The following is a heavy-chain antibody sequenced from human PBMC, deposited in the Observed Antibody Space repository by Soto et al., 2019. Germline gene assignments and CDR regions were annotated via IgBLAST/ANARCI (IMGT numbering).Heavy chain of an antibody. CDR3: ARAWFEVSQDAVLDS. J-gene: IGHJ4*02. CDR1: GFNFSTYA. D-gene: IGHD3-10*01. CDR2: IWFDGSHQ. Sequence: QVQLVESGGGVVQPGRSLRLSCAASGFNFSTYAMHWVRQAPGKGLEWVAVIWFDGSHQYYAESVRGRFTISRDNSKNMLYLQMDSLRAEDTAVYFCARAWFEVSQDAVLDSWGQGSPVTVSS. V-gene: IGHV3-33*01.